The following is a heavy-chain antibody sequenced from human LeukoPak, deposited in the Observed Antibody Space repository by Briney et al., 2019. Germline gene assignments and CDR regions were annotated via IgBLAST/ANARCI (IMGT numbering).Heavy chain of an antibody. J-gene: IGHJ4*02. Sequence: PGGSLRLSCAASGFTLSSYEMNWVRQAPGKGLEWVSYSSSSGDIIYYADSEKGRFTISRDNAKNSLYLQMNRLRAEDTAVYYCARTMALGYYWVDYWGQGTLVTVSS. CDR1: GFTLSSYE. D-gene: IGHD3-22*01. CDR2: SSSSGDII. CDR3: ARTMALGYYWVDY. V-gene: IGHV3-48*03.